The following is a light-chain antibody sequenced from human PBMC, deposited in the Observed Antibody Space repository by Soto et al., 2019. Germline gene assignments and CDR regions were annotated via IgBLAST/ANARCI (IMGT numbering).Light chain of an antibody. CDR1: QSISNH. V-gene: IGKV1D-13*01. CDR3: QQYSDYWS. CDR2: DAS. J-gene: IGKJ1*01. Sequence: IQMTQSPSSLSASVEDRVIITCRASQSISNHLNWYQQKPGKAPKLLIYDASSLESGVPSRFSGSGSGAEFTLTISSLQPDDFAIYFCQQYSDYWSFGQGTKVDIK.